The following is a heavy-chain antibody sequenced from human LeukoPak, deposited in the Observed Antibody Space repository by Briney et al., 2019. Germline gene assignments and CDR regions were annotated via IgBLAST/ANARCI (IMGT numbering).Heavy chain of an antibody. D-gene: IGHD6-13*01. CDR3: ARAIAAAFDY. CDR1: GFTCSSYA. J-gene: IGHJ4*02. CDR2: ISYDGSNK. Sequence: PGRSLRLSCAASGFTCSSYAMHWVRQAPGKGLEGGAVISYDGSNKYSADSVKGPFTISRDNSKNTLYLQMNRLTAEDTAVYYCARAIAAAFDYWGQGTLVTVSS. V-gene: IGHV3-30-3*01.